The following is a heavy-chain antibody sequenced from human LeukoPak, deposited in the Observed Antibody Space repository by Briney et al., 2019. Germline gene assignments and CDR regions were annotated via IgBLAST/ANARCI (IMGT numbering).Heavy chain of an antibody. Sequence: ASVKVSCKASGYTFTDHYIHWVRQAPGQGFEWMGWIDPNSGGTNYVQKFQGRVTMTRDTSTSTVYMELSSLRSEDTAVYYCARDGDYTYYYDSSGSNLFDYWGQGTLVTVSS. J-gene: IGHJ4*02. V-gene: IGHV1-2*02. D-gene: IGHD3-22*01. CDR3: ARDGDYTYYYDSSGSNLFDY. CDR1: GYTFTDHY. CDR2: IDPNSGGT.